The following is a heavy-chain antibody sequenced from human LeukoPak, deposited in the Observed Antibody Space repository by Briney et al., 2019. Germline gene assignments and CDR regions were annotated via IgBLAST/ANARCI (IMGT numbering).Heavy chain of an antibody. J-gene: IGHJ3*02. CDR3: ARDDLTIFGVAGAFDI. V-gene: IGHV1-69*05. Sequence: ASVKVSCKASGGTFSSYAISWVRQAPGQGLERMGGIIPIFGTANYAQKFQGRVTITTDESTSTAYMELCSLRSEDTAVYYCARDDLTIFGVAGAFDIWGQGTMVTVSS. CDR2: IIPIFGTA. D-gene: IGHD3-3*01. CDR1: GGTFSSYA.